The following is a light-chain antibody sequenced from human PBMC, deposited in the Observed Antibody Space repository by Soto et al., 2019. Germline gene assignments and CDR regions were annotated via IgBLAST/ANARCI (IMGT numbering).Light chain of an antibody. V-gene: IGKV1-33*01. CDR3: QQFHNIPPT. Sequence: DIQMTQSPSSLSASVRDRVTITCQASQDISNYLNWYQQKPGKAPKLLIFDASNLETGVPSRFSGSGSGTDFTFTISSLQPEDIATYYCQQFHNIPPTVGQGTKVDIK. J-gene: IGKJ1*01. CDR1: QDISNY. CDR2: DAS.